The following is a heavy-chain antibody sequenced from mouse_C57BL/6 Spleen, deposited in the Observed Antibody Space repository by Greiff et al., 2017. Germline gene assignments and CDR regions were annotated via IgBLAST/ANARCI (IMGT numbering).Heavy chain of an antibody. D-gene: IGHD1-1*01. CDR2: INYDGSST. CDR3: ARGGTITDFDY. V-gene: IGHV5-16*01. J-gene: IGHJ2*01. CDR1: GFTFSDYY. Sequence: EVQVVESEGGLVQPGSSMKLSCTASGFTFSDYYMAWVRQVPEKGLEWVANINYDGSSTYYLDSLKSRFIISRDNAKNILYLQMSSLKSEDTATYYCARGGTITDFDYWGQGTTLTVSS.